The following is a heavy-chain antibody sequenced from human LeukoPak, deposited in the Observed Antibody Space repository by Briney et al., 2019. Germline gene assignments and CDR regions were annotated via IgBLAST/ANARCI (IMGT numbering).Heavy chain of an antibody. CDR1: GFTFSSYA. V-gene: IGHV3-23*01. CDR2: ISGSGGST. CDR3: AKDYFGYSGYDYYFDY. Sequence: GGSLRLSCAASGFTFSSYAMSWVRQAPGKGLEWVSAISGSGGSTYYADSVKGRFTISRDNSKNTLYLQMNSLRAEDTAVYYCAKDYFGYSGYDYYFDYWGQGTLVTVSS. J-gene: IGHJ4*02. D-gene: IGHD5-12*01.